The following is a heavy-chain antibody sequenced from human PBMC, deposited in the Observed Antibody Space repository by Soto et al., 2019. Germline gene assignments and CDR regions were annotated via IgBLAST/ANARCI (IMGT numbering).Heavy chain of an antibody. CDR3: ARGLVRGYFDWLLSRPYFDY. CDR1: GGSFSGYY. CDR2: INHSGRT. Sequence: SETLSLTCAVYGGSFSGYYWSWIRQPPGKGLEWIGEINHSGRTNYNPALKSRVTISVDTAKNQFSLKLSSVTAADTAVYYCARGLVRGYFDWLLSRPYFDYWGQGTLVTVS. J-gene: IGHJ4*02. V-gene: IGHV4-34*01. D-gene: IGHD3-9*01.